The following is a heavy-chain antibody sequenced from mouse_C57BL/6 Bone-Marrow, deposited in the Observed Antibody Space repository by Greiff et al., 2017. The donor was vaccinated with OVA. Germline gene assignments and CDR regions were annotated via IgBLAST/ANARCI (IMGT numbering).Heavy chain of an antibody. V-gene: IGHV1-64*01. J-gene: IGHJ3*01. CDR2: IHPNGGST. D-gene: IGHD1-1*01. Sequence: QVQLQQPGAELVKPGASVKLSCKASGYPFTSSWMHWVKQRPGQGLEWIGMIHPNGGSTNYNEKFKSKATLTVDKSSSTAYMQLSSLTSEDSAVYYCARRDGRAWFAYWGQGTLVTVSA. CDR3: ARRDGRAWFAY. CDR1: GYPFTSSW.